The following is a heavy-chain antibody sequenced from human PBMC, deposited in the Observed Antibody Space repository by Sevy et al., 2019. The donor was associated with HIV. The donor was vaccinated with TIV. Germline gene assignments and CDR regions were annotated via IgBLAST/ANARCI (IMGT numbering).Heavy chain of an antibody. CDR2: ISGLGNT. Sequence: GGSLRLSCAASGFTFNTHVMNWVRQAPGKGLEWVSSISGLGNTYYADSVRGRFTISRDNAKNTLYLQMNSLRADDTAVYYCAKVLNPALESMMEVTVRSLKGFDVWGQGTMVTVSS. V-gene: IGHV3-23*01. CDR1: GFTFNTHV. CDR3: AKVLNPALESMMEVTVRSLKGFDV. D-gene: IGHD3-22*01. J-gene: IGHJ3*01.